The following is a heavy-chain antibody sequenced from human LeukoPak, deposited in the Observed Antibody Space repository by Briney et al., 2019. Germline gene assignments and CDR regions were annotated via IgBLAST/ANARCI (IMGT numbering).Heavy chain of an antibody. CDR1: GFTFSSYP. CDR2: ISYDGSNK. CDR3: ARGGDIAARNWFDP. D-gene: IGHD6-6*01. J-gene: IGHJ5*02. V-gene: IGHV3-30-3*01. Sequence: PGGSLRLSCAASGFTFSSYPMHWVRQAPGKGLEWVAVISYDGSNKYYADSVKGRFTISRDNSKNTLYLQMNSLRAEDTAVYYCARGGDIAARNWFDPWGQGTLVTVSS.